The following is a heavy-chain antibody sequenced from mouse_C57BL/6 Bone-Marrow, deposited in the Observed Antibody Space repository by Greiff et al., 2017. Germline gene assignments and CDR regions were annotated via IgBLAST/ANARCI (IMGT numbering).Heavy chain of an antibody. D-gene: IGHD2-3*01. CDR2: IDPSDSYT. CDR3: AREDDGYYPDY. CDR1: GYTFTSYW. V-gene: IGHV1-69*01. Sequence: QVQLKQPGAELVMPGASVKLSCKASGYTFTSYWMHWVKQRPGQGLEWIGEIDPSDSYTNYNQKFKGKSTLTVDKSSSTAYMQLSSLTSEDSAVYYCAREDDGYYPDYWGQGTTLTVSS. J-gene: IGHJ2*01.